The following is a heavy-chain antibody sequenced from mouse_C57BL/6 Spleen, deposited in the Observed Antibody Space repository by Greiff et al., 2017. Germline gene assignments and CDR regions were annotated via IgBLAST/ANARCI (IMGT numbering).Heavy chain of an antibody. D-gene: IGHD1-1*01. Sequence: EVQLQQSGAELVRPGASVKLSCTASGFNIKDDYMHWVKQRPEQGLEWIGWIDPENGDTEYASKFQGKATITADTSSNTAYLQLSSLTSEDTAVYYCTFGSSSHYDAMDYWGQGTSVTVSS. CDR3: TFGSSSHYDAMDY. J-gene: IGHJ4*01. CDR2: IDPENGDT. CDR1: GFNIKDDY. V-gene: IGHV14-4*01.